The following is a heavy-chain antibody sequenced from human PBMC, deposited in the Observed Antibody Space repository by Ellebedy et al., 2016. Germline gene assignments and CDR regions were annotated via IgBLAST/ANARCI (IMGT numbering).Heavy chain of an antibody. CDR1: GGSFSSYA. V-gene: IGHV1-69*11. CDR3: ATPKYMDV. CDR2: IIPILGSS. Sequence: SVKVSXKASGGSFSSYAISWVRQAPGQGLEWMGWIIPILGSSNYAQKFQDRVTITADESTSTAYMELSSLRSEDTAVYYCATPKYMDVWGKGTTVTVSS. J-gene: IGHJ6*03.